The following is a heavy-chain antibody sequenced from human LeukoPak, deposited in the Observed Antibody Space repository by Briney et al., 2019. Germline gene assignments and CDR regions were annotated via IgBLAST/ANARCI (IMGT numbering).Heavy chain of an antibody. CDR2: ISGSGGST. CDR3: AREEWLSFFDY. D-gene: IGHD6-19*01. J-gene: IGHJ4*02. V-gene: IGHV3-23*01. Sequence: GGSLRLSCAASGFTFSSYAMSWVRQAPGKGLEWVSAISGSGGSTYYADSVKGRFTISRDNAKNSLYLQMNSLRAEDTAVYYCAREEWLSFFDYWGQGTLVTVSS. CDR1: GFTFSSYA.